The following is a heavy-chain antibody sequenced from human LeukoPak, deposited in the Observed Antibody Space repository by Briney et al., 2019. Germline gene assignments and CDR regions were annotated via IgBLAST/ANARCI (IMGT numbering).Heavy chain of an antibody. V-gene: IGHV3-74*01. Sequence: PGGSLRLSCAASGFTFRSYAMNWVRQAPGKGLIWVSRINTDGSSTNYADSVKGRFTISRDNAKNTLYLQMNSLRAEDTAVYYCARGYCSGGNCYYYYYMDVWGKGTTVTVSS. D-gene: IGHD2-15*01. CDR1: GFTFRSYA. CDR3: ARGYCSGGNCYYYYYMDV. CDR2: INTDGSST. J-gene: IGHJ6*03.